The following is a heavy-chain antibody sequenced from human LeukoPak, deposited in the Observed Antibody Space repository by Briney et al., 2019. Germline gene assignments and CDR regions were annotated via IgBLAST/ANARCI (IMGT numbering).Heavy chain of an antibody. CDR2: MNPNSGNT. D-gene: IGHD2-2*02. CDR3: ARGYCSSTSCYTDFDY. Sequence: ASVKVSCKASGYTFTSYDINWVRQATGQGLEWMGWMNPNSGNTGYAQKFQGRVTITADESTSTAYMELSSLRSEDTAVYYCARGYCSSTSCYTDFDYWGQGTLVTVSS. V-gene: IGHV1-8*01. J-gene: IGHJ4*02. CDR1: GYTFTSYD.